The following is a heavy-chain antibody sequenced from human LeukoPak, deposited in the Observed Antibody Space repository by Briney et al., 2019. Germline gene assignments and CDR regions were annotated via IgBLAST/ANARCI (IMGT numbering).Heavy chain of an antibody. J-gene: IGHJ4*02. CDR2: IKQDGSEK. CDR3: ASMWEGGY. V-gene: IGHV3-7*01. CDR1: GFIFSSYW. D-gene: IGHD1-26*01. Sequence: GGSLRLSCAASGFIFSSYWMSWVRQAPGKGLEWVATIKQDGSEKYYGDSVKGRFTISRDNAQSSLFLQMNSLRDEDAAVYFCASMWEGGYWGQGTLVTVSS.